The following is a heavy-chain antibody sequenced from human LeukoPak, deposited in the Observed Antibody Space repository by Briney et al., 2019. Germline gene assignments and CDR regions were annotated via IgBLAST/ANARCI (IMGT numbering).Heavy chain of an antibody. Sequence: ASVTVSCKASGYTFTDYYIHWVRQAPGQGLEWMGWITPNSGGTNYAQKFQGRVTMTRDTSISTAYMELSSLTSDDTAIYYCARGSANNGAGPKRAFEYWGQGTLVTLSS. J-gene: IGHJ4*02. CDR2: ITPNSGGT. D-gene: IGHD1/OR15-1a*01. CDR3: ARGSANNGAGPKRAFEY. V-gene: IGHV1-2*02. CDR1: GYTFTDYY.